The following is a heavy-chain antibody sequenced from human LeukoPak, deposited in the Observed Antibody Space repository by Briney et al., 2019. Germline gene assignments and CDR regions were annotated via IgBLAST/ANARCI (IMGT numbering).Heavy chain of an antibody. CDR3: ARVGDWNDLVY. J-gene: IGHJ4*02. CDR2: ILYSGTTT. Sequence: PSETLSLTCTVSGGSISPHYWSWIRQTPGKGLEWIGYILYSGTTTNYNPSLKSRVTMSVDTSKNQFSLKLSSVTAADTAVYYCARVGDWNDLVYWGQGTLVTVSS. CDR1: GGSISPHY. D-gene: IGHD1-1*01. V-gene: IGHV4-59*11.